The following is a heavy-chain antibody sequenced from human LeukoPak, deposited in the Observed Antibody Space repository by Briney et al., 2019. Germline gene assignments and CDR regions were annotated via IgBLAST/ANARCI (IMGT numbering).Heavy chain of an antibody. V-gene: IGHV4-39*07. J-gene: IGHJ4*02. CDR2: IYYSGST. CDR1: GGSISSSSYY. CDR3: ARDLRLYDILTGYYKNPIFDY. D-gene: IGHD3-9*01. Sequence: PSETLSLTCTVSGGSISSSSYYWGWIRQPPGKGLEWIGSIYYSGSTYYNPSLKSRVTISVDTSKSQFSLKLSSVTAADTAVYYCARDLRLYDILTGYYKNPIFDYWGQGTLVTASS.